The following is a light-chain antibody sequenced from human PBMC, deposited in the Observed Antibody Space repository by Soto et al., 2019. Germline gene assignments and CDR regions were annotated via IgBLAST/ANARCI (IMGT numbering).Light chain of an antibody. J-gene: IGKJ1*01. CDR1: QSISSW. CDR2: DAS. CDR3: QQYNRYSPWT. V-gene: IGKV1-5*01. Sequence: DIQLTQSTSSLSASVGDRITITCRASQSISSWLAWYQQKPGKAPKLLIYDASSLESGVPSRFSGSGSGTEFTLTISSLQPDDFATYYCQQYNRYSPWTFGQGTKV.